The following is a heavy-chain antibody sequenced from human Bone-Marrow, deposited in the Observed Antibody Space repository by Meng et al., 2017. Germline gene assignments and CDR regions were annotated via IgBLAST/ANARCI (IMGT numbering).Heavy chain of an antibody. Sequence: GGLLRLSCAAPGSTFSSYELNWVRQAPGKGLEWVSSISSGTNYIYYAESVKGRFTISRHNAERPLSLQMNSLRVGETAVYYCVRGVERTGIGQYYFDYWGQGILVTVSS. J-gene: IGHJ4*02. CDR1: GSTFSSYE. CDR3: VRGVERTGIGQYYFDY. CDR2: ISSGTNYI. V-gene: IGHV3-21*03. D-gene: IGHD1-1*01.